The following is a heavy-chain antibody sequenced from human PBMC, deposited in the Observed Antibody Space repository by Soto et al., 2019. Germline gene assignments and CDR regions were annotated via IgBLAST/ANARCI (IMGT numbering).Heavy chain of an antibody. V-gene: IGHV3-66*04. CDR3: ARHGYNYGAGYCTY. J-gene: IGHJ4*02. CDR1: GVTVSSND. Sequence: EVQLVESGGGLVQPGGSLRLSCAASGVTVSSNDMSWVRQAPGKGLEGVSVIYSGGSTYYAEYVKSRLTISRDDSKNTLYLQTNSLRAEDTAVYYCARHGYNYGAGYCTYWGQGTLFTVSS. D-gene: IGHD5-18*01. CDR2: IYSGGST.